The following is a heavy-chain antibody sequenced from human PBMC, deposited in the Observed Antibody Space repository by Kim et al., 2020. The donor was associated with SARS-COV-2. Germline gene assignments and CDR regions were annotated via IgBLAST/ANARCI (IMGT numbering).Heavy chain of an antibody. V-gene: IGHV3-48*02. J-gene: IGHJ5*02. D-gene: IGHD3-10*01. CDR3: ASSSYGSGTYYPNWFDP. Sequence: VKVRFTISRDNAKNSLYLQMNSLRDEDTAVYYCASSSYGSGTYYPNWFDPWGQGTLVTVSS.